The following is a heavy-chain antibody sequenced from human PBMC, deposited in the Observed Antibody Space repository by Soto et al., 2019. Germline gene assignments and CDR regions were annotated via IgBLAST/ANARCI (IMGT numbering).Heavy chain of an antibody. V-gene: IGHV1-18*01. CDR1: GYTFTSYG. J-gene: IGHJ5*01. CDR3: GRGRYGDS. Sequence: QVHLVQSGAEVKKPGASVKVSCKASGYTFTSYGITWVRQAPGQGLERMGWISAHTCNTDYAQKLQGRVIVTRHTSPSPSYTELRSLMTGTTAVYYCGRGRYGDSWGQAAGVSVSS. D-gene: IGHD1-1*01. CDR2: ISAHTCNT.